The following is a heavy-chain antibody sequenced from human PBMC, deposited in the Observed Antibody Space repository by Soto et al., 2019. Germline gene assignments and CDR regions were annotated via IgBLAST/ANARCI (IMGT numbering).Heavy chain of an antibody. CDR1: GFSLSTGGVG. D-gene: IGHD1-26*01. CDR3: ARIRVGATTIDY. V-gene: IGHV2-5*02. Sequence: QITLKESGPTLVKPTQTLTLTCTFSGFSLSTGGVGVGWIRQPPGKALEWLAVRYRDDDKRYSPSLKSRLTITKDTSKHQVVLTMTNMDPVDTATYYCARIRVGATTIDYWGQGTLVTVSS. CDR2: RYRDDDK. J-gene: IGHJ4*02.